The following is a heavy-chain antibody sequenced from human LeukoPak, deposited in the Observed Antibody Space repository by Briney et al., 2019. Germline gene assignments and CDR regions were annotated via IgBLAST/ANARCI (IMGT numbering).Heavy chain of an antibody. Sequence: PGGSLRLSCADSGRTFRAYVSDWVRQAPGKGLEWVGRIRSEGYGHATEYGVSVKGRFTITRDDSESTAYLQMNSLKIEDTAMYYCSRRTTLALEPWGQGALVTVSS. J-gene: IGHJ5*02. CDR2: IRSEGYGHAT. CDR1: GRTFRAYV. CDR3: SRRTTLALEP. D-gene: IGHD1-1*01. V-gene: IGHV3-73*01.